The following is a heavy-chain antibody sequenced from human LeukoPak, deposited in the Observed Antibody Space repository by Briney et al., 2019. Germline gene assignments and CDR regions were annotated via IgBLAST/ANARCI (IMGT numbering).Heavy chain of an antibody. CDR2: IYTSGST. CDR1: GGSISSYY. D-gene: IGHD2-2*03. V-gene: IGHV4-4*07. J-gene: IGHJ5*02. Sequence: SETLSLTCAVSGGSISSYYWSWIRQPAGKGLEWIGRIYTSGSTNYNPSLKSRVTMSVDTSKNQFSPKLSSVTAADTAVYYCARDSGYCSSTSCSPANWFDPWGQGTLVTVSS. CDR3: ARDSGYCSSTSCSPANWFDP.